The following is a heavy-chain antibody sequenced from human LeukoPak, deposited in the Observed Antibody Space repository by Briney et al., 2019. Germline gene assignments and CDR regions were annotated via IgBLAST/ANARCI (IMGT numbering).Heavy chain of an antibody. CDR2: IFSSGST. Sequence: GGSLRLSCAASGFTVSSSYMTWVRQAPRKGLEWVSVIFSSGSTYYADSVKGRFTISRDNSKNTLYLQMNNLRAEDTAVYYCARAYYDFWSADDAFDIWGQRTMVTVSS. CDR1: GFTVSSSY. D-gene: IGHD3-3*01. CDR3: ARAYYDFWSADDAFDI. V-gene: IGHV3-53*01. J-gene: IGHJ3*02.